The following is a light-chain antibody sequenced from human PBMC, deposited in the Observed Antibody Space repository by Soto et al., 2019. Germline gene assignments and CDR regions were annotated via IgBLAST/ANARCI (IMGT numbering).Light chain of an antibody. V-gene: IGLV1-40*01. CDR1: SSNIGADYD. Sequence: QSVLTQPASVSGAPGQRVTISCTGTSSNIGADYDVYWYQQLPGRAPKLMIYGNSNRPSGVPDRFSGSKSGTSASLAITGLQAEDEADYYCLSFASSLSVVFGGGTKLTVL. CDR3: LSFASSLSVV. J-gene: IGLJ2*01. CDR2: GNS.